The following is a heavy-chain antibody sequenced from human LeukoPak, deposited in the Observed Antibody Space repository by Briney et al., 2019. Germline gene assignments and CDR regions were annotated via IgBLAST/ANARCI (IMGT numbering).Heavy chain of an antibody. CDR2: TKQDGSEK. CDR3: VGWGISGITNH. J-gene: IGHJ4*02. CDR1: ALTFGSYA. D-gene: IGHD1-7*01. Sequence: GGSLRLSCAASALTFGSYAVSWVRQAPGKGLEWVAQTKQDGSEKYYVDSVKGRFTTSRDKNSLFLQMNSVRAEDTAVYYCVGWGISGITNHWGQGTLVTVSS. V-gene: IGHV3-7*01.